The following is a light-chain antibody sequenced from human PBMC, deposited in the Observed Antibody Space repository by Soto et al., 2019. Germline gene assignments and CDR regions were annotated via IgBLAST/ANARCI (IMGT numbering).Light chain of an antibody. J-gene: IGKJ3*01. Sequence: EIVVTQSPGPLSLSPGERATLSCRASQSISSTNLAWYQQKPGQAPRLLIYAASSRVTGIPDRFSGSVFGTDFTLIISRLEPDDFAVYYCQHYGSSRPFTFGPVTTVYIK. CDR1: QSISSTN. CDR2: AAS. V-gene: IGKV3-20*01. CDR3: QHYGSSRPFT.